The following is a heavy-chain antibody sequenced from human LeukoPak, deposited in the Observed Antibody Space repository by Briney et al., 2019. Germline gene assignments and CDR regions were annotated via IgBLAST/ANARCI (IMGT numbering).Heavy chain of an antibody. Sequence: PGGSLRLSCAASGFTFSSYGMHWVRQAAGKGLEWVAVISYDGSNKYYADSVKGRFTISRDNAKNSLYLQMNSLRAEDTAVYYCARSRGYCSGGSCYGGGYYFDYWGQGTLVTVSS. J-gene: IGHJ4*02. CDR2: ISYDGSNK. CDR1: GFTFSSYG. V-gene: IGHV3-30*03. CDR3: ARSRGYCSGGSCYGGGYYFDY. D-gene: IGHD2-15*01.